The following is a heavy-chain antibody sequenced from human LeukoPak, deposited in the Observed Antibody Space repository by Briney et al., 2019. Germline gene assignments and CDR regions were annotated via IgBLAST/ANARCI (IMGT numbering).Heavy chain of an antibody. CDR1: GYTFTSYG. V-gene: IGHV1-8*03. CDR2: MNPNSGNT. CDR3: ARGSKGASGSYYADY. Sequence: GASVKVSCKASGYTFTSYGISWVRQATGQGLEWMGWMNPNSGNTGYAQKFQGRVTITRNTSITTAYMELSSLTSEDTAVYYCARGSKGASGSYYADYWGQGTLVTVSS. J-gene: IGHJ4*02. D-gene: IGHD3-10*01.